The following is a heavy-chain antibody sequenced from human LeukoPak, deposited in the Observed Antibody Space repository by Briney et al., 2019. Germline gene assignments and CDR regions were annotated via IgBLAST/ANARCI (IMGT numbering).Heavy chain of an antibody. CDR2: IKQDGSEK. CDR3: ARAGYSYADY. D-gene: IGHD5-18*01. J-gene: IGHJ4*02. CDR1: GFIFSSYD. Sequence: GGSLRLSCAASGFIFSSYDVKWVRQAPGKGLEWVANIKQDGSEKYYVDSVKGRFTISRDNAKNSLYLQMNSLRAEDTAVYYCARAGYSYADYWGQGTLVTVSS. V-gene: IGHV3-7*01.